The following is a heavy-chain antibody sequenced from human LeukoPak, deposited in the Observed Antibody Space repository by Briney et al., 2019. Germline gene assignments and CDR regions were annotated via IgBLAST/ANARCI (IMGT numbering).Heavy chain of an antibody. Sequence: SETLSLTCTVSGGSISSYYWSWIRQPAGKGLEWIGRIYTNGSTNYNPSLKSRVTMSVDTSKNQFSLKLSSVTAADTAVYYCASSVFGVVMNYYYMDVWGKGTTVTVSS. V-gene: IGHV4-4*07. J-gene: IGHJ6*03. CDR3: ASSVFGVVMNYYYMDV. CDR2: IYTNGST. D-gene: IGHD3-3*01. CDR1: GGSISSYY.